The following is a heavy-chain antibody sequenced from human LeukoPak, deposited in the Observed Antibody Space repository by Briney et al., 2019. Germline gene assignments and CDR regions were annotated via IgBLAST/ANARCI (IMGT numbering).Heavy chain of an antibody. V-gene: IGHV1-2*02. CDR1: GYTFTGYY. Sequence: ASVKVSCKASGYTFTGYYMHWVRQAPGQGLEWMGWVNPNSGGTNFAQKFQGRVTMTRDTSISTAYMELSGLRSDDTAVYFCARDREYRSSSYPLDYWGQGTLVTVSS. D-gene: IGHD6-6*01. CDR2: VNPNSGGT. J-gene: IGHJ4*02. CDR3: ARDREYRSSSYPLDY.